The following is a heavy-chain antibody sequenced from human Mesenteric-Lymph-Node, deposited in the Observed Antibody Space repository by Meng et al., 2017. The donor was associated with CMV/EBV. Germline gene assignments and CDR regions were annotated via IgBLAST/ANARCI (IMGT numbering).Heavy chain of an antibody. V-gene: IGHV4-34*01. CDR1: GFTFSSYS. J-gene: IGHJ4*02. CDR2: INHSGTT. D-gene: IGHD1-20*01. CDR3: ARGSLDHNYPFDF. Sequence: GSLRLSCAASGFTFSSYSMNWIRQPPGKGLEWIGEINHSGTTYNNPSLESRVTISIDTSNNHFSLKLSSVTAADTAVYYCARGSLDHNYPFDFWAQGTLVTVSS.